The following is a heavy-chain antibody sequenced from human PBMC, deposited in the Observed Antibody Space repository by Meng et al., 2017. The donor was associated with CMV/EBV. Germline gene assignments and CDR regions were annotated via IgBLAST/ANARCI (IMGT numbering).Heavy chain of an antibody. D-gene: IGHD5-24*01. Sequence: GESLKISCAASGFTFSSYGIHWVRQAPGKGLEWVAFIRYDGSNKYYADSVKGRFTISRDNSKNTVYLQMNSLRAEDTAVYYCARDKRFQGWFDPWGQGTLVTVSS. J-gene: IGHJ5*02. CDR1: GFTFSSYG. CDR2: IRYDGSNK. V-gene: IGHV3-30*02. CDR3: ARDKRFQGWFDP.